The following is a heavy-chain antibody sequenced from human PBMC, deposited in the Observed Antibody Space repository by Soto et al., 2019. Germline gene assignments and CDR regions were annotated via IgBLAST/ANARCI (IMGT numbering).Heavy chain of an antibody. CDR1: GGSISSYY. Sequence: PSETLSLTCTVSGGSISSYYWSWIRQPPGKGLEWIGYIYHSGSTYYNPSLKSRVTISVDRSKNQFSLKLSSVTAADTAVYYCARTESGTFDPWGQGTLVTAPQ. D-gene: IGHD1-7*01. J-gene: IGHJ5*02. CDR2: IYHSGST. V-gene: IGHV4-59*12. CDR3: ARTESGTFDP.